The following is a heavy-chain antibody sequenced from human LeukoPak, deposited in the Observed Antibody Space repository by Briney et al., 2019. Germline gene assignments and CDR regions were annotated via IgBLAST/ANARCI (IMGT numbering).Heavy chain of an antibody. J-gene: IGHJ3*02. Sequence: SETLSLTCTVAGASVSTYYWSWVRQPPGNGLEWIRYIYYSGNTNYNPSLKSRLTMSVDTSKNQFSLKLSSVTAADTAVYYCARGPLRNAFDIWGQGTMVTVSS. V-gene: IGHV4-59*02. CDR1: GASVSTYY. CDR3: ARGPLRNAFDI. CDR2: IYYSGNT.